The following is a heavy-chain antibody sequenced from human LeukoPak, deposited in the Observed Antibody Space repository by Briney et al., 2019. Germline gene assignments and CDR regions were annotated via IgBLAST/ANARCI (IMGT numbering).Heavy chain of an antibody. D-gene: IGHD2-2*01. V-gene: IGHV3-33*01. CDR3: AREEYQLKRYFDY. CDR2: IWYDGSNK. J-gene: IGHJ4*02. CDR1: GFTFSSYG. Sequence: PWGSLRLSCAASGFTFSSYGMHWVRQAPGKGLEWVAVIWYDGSNKYYADSVKGRFTISRDNSKNTLYLQMNSLRAEDTAVYYCAREEYQLKRYFDYWGQGTLVTVSS.